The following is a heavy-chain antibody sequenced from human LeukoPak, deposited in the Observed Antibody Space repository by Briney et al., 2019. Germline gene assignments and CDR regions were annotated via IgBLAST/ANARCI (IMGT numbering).Heavy chain of an antibody. CDR3: ARGGDSSASDY. Sequence: SETLSLTCTVSGGSISSYYWSRIRQPPGKGLEWVGYIYYSGSTNYNPSLKSRVTISVDTSKNQFSLKLSSVTAADTAVYYCARGGDSSASDYWGQGTLVTVSS. CDR2: IYYSGST. D-gene: IGHD3-22*01. V-gene: IGHV4-59*01. J-gene: IGHJ4*02. CDR1: GGSISSYY.